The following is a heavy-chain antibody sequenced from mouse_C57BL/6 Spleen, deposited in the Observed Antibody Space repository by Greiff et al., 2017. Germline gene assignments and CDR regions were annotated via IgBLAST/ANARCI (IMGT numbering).Heavy chain of an antibody. V-gene: IGHV1-52*01. CDR1: GYTFTSYW. CDR2: IDPSDSET. J-gene: IGHJ1*03. CDR3: ASLRHWYFDV. D-gene: IGHD1-1*01. Sequence: QVQLQQPGAELVRPGSSVKLSCKASGYTFTSYWMHWVKQRPIQGLEWIGNIDPSDSETHYNQKFKDKATLTVDKSSSTAYMQLSSLTSEDSADYYCASLRHWYFDVWGTGTTVTVSS.